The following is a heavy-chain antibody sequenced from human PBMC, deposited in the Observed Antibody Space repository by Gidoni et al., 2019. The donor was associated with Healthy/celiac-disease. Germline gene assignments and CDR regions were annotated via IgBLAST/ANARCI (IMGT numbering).Heavy chain of an antibody. Sequence: EVPLVQSGAEVKKPGESLRTSCKGSGYSFTSYWIRWVRQMPGKGLEWMGRIDPSDSYTNDSPSFQGHVTISADKSISTAYLQWSSLKASDTAMYYCARTVDTAMDPIYYYYYMDVWGKGTTVTVSS. CDR1: GYSFTSYW. D-gene: IGHD5-18*01. CDR3: ARTVDTAMDPIYYYYYMDV. V-gene: IGHV5-10-1*03. CDR2: IDPSDSYT. J-gene: IGHJ6*03.